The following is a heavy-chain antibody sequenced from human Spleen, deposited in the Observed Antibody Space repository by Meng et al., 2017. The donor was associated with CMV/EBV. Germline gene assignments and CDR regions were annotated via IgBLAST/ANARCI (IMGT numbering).Heavy chain of an antibody. CDR2: IYYSGST. J-gene: IGHJ4*02. CDR3: ARGGPLVNAPGFDY. Sequence: QLQLPESGPGLVKPSETLSLTCTVSGGSISSSSYYWGWIRQPPGKGLEWIGSIYYSGSTYYNPSLKSRVTISVDTSKNQFSLKLSSVTAADTAVYYCARGGPLVNAPGFDYWGQGTLVTVSS. D-gene: IGHD2-15*01. V-gene: IGHV4-39*07. CDR1: GGSISSSSYY.